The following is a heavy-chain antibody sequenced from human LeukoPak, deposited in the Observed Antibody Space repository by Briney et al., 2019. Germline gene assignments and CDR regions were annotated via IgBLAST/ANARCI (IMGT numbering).Heavy chain of an antibody. CDR1: GGSFSGYY. J-gene: IGHJ5*02. V-gene: IGHV4-34*01. CDR3: ARDLVVPASYWFDP. CDR2: INHSGST. Sequence: SETLSLTCAVYGGSFSGYYWSWIRQPQGKGLEWIGEINHSGSTNYNPSLKSRVTISVDTSKNQFSLKLSSVTAADAAVYYCARDLVVPASYWFDPWGQGTLVTVSS. D-gene: IGHD2-2*01.